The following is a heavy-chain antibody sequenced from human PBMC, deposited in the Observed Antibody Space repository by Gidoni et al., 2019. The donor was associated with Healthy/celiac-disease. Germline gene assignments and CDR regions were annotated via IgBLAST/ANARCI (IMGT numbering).Heavy chain of an antibody. CDR1: GGSFSGYY. V-gene: IGHV4-34*01. J-gene: IGHJ6*02. CDR2: INHSGST. D-gene: IGHD3-3*01. Sequence: QVQLQQWGAGLLKPSETLSLTCAVYGGSFSGYYWRWIRQPPGKGLEWIGEINHSGSTNYNPSLKSRVSISVDTYKNQFSLKLSSVTAADTAVYYCARLSAYDFWSGYYSYYYYGMDVWGQGTTVTVSS. CDR3: ARLSAYDFWSGYYSYYYYGMDV.